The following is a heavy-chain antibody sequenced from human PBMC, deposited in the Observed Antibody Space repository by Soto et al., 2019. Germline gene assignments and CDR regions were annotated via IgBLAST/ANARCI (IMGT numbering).Heavy chain of an antibody. V-gene: IGHV4-34*01. CDR2: INHRGTT. J-gene: IGHJ4*02. CDR3: ARGHCLSTTCYLDY. CDR1: GGYCRDYY. Sequence: PLLTLCLTWAVFGGYCRDYYWTWIRQPPGKGLEWIAEINHRGTTNYNPSLKSRVTISADTSKNQFALNLSSVTAADTAVYYCARGHCLSTTCYLDYWGQGALVTVSS. D-gene: IGHD2-2*01.